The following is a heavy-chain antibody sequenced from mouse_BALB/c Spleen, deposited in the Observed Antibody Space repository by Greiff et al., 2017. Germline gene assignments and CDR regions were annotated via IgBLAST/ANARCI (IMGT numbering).Heavy chain of an antibody. Sequence: EVKLQESGPGLVKPSQSLSLTCSVTGYSITSGYYWNWIRQFPGNKLEWMGYISYDGSNNYNPSLKNRISITRDTSKNQFFLKLNSVTTEDTATYYCARRGYGNYAFFAYWGQGTLVTVSA. J-gene: IGHJ3*01. CDR1: GYSITSGYY. CDR3: ARRGYGNYAFFAY. V-gene: IGHV3-6*02. CDR2: ISYDGSN. D-gene: IGHD2-10*02.